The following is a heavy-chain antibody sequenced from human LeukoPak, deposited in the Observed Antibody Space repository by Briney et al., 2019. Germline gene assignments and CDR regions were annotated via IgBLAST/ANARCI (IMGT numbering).Heavy chain of an antibody. CDR2: IIPILGIA. D-gene: IGHD2-2*01. J-gene: IGHJ4*02. Sequence: SVKVSCKASGGTFSSYAISWVRQAPGQGLEWMGRIIPILGIANYAQKFRGRVTITADKSTSTAYMELSSLRSEDTAVYYCARVDCSSTSCHVTSVDYWGQGTLVTVSS. CDR1: GGTFSSYA. CDR3: ARVDCSSTSCHVTSVDY. V-gene: IGHV1-69*04.